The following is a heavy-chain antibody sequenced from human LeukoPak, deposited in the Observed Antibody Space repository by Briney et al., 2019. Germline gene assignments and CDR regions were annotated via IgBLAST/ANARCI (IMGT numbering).Heavy chain of an antibody. CDR3: ATGTYSSSWYYFDY. CDR2: FDPEDGET. Sequence: GASVKVSCKVSGYTLTELSMHWVRQAPGKGLEWMGGFDPEDGETIYAQKFQGRVTMTGDTSTDTAYMELSSLRSEDTAVYYCATGTYSSSWYYFDYWGQGTLVTVSS. J-gene: IGHJ4*02. V-gene: IGHV1-24*01. D-gene: IGHD6-13*01. CDR1: GYTLTELS.